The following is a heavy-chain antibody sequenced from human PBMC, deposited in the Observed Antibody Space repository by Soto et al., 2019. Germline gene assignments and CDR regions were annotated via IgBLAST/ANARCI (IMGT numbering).Heavy chain of an antibody. D-gene: IGHD6-6*01. CDR1: GGSISSYY. CDR2: IYYSGST. V-gene: IGHV4-59*01. J-gene: IGHJ5*02. Sequence: SETLSLTCTVSGGSISSYYWSWIRQPPGKGLEWIGYIYYSGSTNYNPSLKSRVTISVDTSKNQFSLKLSSVTAADTAVYYCARAQSSLGNWFDPWGQGTLVTVSS. CDR3: ARAQSSLGNWFDP.